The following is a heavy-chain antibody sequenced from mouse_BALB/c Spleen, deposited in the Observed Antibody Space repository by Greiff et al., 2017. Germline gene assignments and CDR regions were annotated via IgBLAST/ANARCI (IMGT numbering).Heavy chain of an antibody. CDR1: GFTFSSYA. V-gene: IGHV5-6-5*01. J-gene: IGHJ3*01. D-gene: IGHD2-3*01. CDR3: ARGRIYVGYTGVLAY. Sequence: EVKLVESGGGLVTPGGSLKLSCAASGFTFSSYAMSWVRQTPEKRLEWVASISSGGSTYYPDSVKGRFTISRDNARNILYLQMSSLRSEDTAMYYCARGRIYVGYTGVLAYWGQGTLVTVSA. CDR2: ISSGGST.